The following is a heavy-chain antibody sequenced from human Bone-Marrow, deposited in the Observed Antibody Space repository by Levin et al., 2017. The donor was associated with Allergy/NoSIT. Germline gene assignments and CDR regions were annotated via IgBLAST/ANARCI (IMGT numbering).Heavy chain of an antibody. J-gene: IGHJ4*02. CDR2: ISGYSGQT. CDR1: GYTFTSYG. Sequence: KISCKASGYTFTSYGITWVRQAPGQGPEWMGWISGYSGQTRFAQKFQGRLTMTTDTSTSTAYMELTSLRSDDTAVYFCARSGVAAIPISLYYFDYWGQGTLVSVSS. V-gene: IGHV1-18*01. D-gene: IGHD2-21*02. CDR3: ARSGVAAIPISLYYFDY.